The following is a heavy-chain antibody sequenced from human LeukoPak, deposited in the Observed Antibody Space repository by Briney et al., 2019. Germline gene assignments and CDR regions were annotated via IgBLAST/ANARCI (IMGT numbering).Heavy chain of an antibody. CDR3: TTGGYGGQFDY. D-gene: IGHD5-12*01. J-gene: IGHJ4*02. Sequence: GGSRRLSCAASGFAFSNAWMSWVRQAPGKGLEWVGRIKSKTDGGTTDYAAPVKGRLTISRDDSKNTLYLQMNSLKTEDTAVYYCTTGGYGGQFDYWGQGTLVTVSS. CDR2: IKSKTDGGTT. CDR1: GFAFSNAW. V-gene: IGHV3-15*01.